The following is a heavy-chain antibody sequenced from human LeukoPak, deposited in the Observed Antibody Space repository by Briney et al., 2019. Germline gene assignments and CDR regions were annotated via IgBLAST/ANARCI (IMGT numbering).Heavy chain of an antibody. J-gene: IGHJ4*02. V-gene: IGHV3-23*01. Sequence: GGSLRLSCVASGFTFKNCAMSWVRQAPGMGLEWVSGINYSGGHKYYAVSVKGRFTISRDSSKNTLSLQMNSLTTEDTAVYYCAKDDSMTLDHFDYWGQGALVTVSS. CDR2: INYSGGHK. CDR1: GFTFKNCA. D-gene: IGHD4-11*01. CDR3: AKDDSMTLDHFDY.